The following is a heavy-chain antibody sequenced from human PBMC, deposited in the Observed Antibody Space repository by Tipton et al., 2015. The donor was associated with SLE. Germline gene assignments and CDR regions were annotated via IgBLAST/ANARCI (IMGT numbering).Heavy chain of an antibody. CDR1: GGSFSGYY. J-gene: IGHJ6*02. D-gene: IGHD3-3*01. CDR2: INHSGST. CDR3: ARGWRRPITIFGVATDGMDV. V-gene: IGHV4-34*01. Sequence: TLSLTCAVYGGSFSGYYWSWIRQPPGKGLEWIGEINHSGSTNYNPSLKSRVTISVDTSKNQFSLKLSSVTAADTAVYYCARGWRRPITIFGVATDGMDVWGQGTTVTVSS.